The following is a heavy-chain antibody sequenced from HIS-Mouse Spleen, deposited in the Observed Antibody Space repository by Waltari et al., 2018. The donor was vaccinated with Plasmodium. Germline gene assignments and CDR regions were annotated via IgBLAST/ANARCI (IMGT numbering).Heavy chain of an antibody. CDR2: ISSSSSYI. J-gene: IGHJ4*02. Sequence: EVQLVESGGGLVKPGGSLGLSCPASGFTFSSYSMNWVRQAPGKGLEWVSSISSSSSYIYYADSVKGRFTISRDNAKNSLYLQMNSLRAEDTAVYYCARESSSSWYFDYWGQGTLVTVSS. V-gene: IGHV3-21*01. D-gene: IGHD6-13*01. CDR1: GFTFSSYS. CDR3: ARESSSSWYFDY.